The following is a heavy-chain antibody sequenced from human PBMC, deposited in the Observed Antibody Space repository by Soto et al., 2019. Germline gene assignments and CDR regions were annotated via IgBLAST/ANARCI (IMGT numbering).Heavy chain of an antibody. CDR1: GGPFNSYT. D-gene: IGHD4-4*01. CDR3: AVGNTVVALYYYYAMDV. CDR2: IIPMSGTA. J-gene: IGHJ6*02. V-gene: IGHV1-69*01. Sequence: QVQLVQSGADVKKPGSSVRVSCKASGGPFNSYTISWVRQAPGQGLEWMGGIIPMSGTANYAQTFQGRLTITAKETINTADMEITGLMAQDRVVYYCAVGNTVVALYYYYAMDVWGQGTTVTVSS.